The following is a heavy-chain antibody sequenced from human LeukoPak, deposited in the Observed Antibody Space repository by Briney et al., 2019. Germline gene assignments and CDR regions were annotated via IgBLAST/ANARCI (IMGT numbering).Heavy chain of an antibody. V-gene: IGHV4-34*01. D-gene: IGHD3-22*01. Sequence: SETLSLTCAVYGGSFSGYYWSWIRQPPGKGLEWIGEINHSGSTNYNPSLKSRVTISVDTSKNQFSLKLSPVTAADTAVYYCARGDYYDSAWGQGTLVTVSS. CDR3: ARGDYYDSA. J-gene: IGHJ5*02. CDR1: GGSFSGYY. CDR2: INHSGST.